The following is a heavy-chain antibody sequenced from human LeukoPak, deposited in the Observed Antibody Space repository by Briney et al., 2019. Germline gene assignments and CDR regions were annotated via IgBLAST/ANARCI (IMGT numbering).Heavy chain of an antibody. V-gene: IGHV4-39*07. CDR3: ARVPPWYMDV. CDR2: IYYSGIT. Sequence: PSETLSFTCTVSGGSINSGTYYWGWIRLPPGKALEWIGNIYYSGITDYNPSLKSRVTISVDTSKNQFSLKLSSVTAADTAVYYCARVPPWYMDVWGKGTTITVSS. J-gene: IGHJ6*03. CDR1: GGSINSGTYY.